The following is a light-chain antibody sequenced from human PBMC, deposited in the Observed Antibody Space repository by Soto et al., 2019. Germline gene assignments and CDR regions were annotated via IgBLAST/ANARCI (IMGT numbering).Light chain of an antibody. CDR2: EGS. Sequence: QCVRTNPASVSGAPRQSSSISCTGTSIDAGSYNLVSWYQQHPGKAPKLMIYEGSKRPLGVSNRFSGSQSGNTASLTISGLQAEDEADYYCSSYIPRSTFYVSGTGTKVTVL. CDR1: SIDAGSYNL. CDR3: SSYIPRSTFYV. V-gene: IGLV2-23*01. J-gene: IGLJ1*01.